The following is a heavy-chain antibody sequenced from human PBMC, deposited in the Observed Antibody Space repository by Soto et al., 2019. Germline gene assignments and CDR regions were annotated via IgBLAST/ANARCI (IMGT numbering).Heavy chain of an antibody. J-gene: IGHJ3*02. Sequence: PSETLSLTGAVSSGSISSSNWWSWVRQPPGKGLEWIGEIYHSGSTNYNPSLKSRVTISVDKYKSQFSLKLSSVTAVDTAVDYCARVPPWVAFDIWGRGTMVTVSS. CDR3: ARVPPWVAFDI. D-gene: IGHD1-26*01. CDR2: IYHSGST. V-gene: IGHV4-4*02. CDR1: SGSISSSNW.